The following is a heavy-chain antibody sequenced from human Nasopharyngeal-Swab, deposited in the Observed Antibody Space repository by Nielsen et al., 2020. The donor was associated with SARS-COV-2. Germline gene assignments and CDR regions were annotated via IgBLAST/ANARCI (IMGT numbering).Heavy chain of an antibody. CDR2: IKSITDGGTT. CDR3: TTDIVATNFDY. D-gene: IGHD5-12*01. V-gene: IGHV3-15*01. J-gene: IGHJ4*02. Sequence: GESLKISCAASGFTFSNAWMSWVRQAPGKGLEWVGRIKSITDGGTTDYAAPVKGRFTISRDDSKNTLYLQMNSLKTEDTAVYYCTTDIVATNFDYWGQGTLVTVSS. CDR1: GFTFSNAW.